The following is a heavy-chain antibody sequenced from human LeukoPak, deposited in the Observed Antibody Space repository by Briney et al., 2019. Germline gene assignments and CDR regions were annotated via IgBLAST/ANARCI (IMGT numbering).Heavy chain of an antibody. V-gene: IGHV4-34*01. CDR3: AREGFYGSVKTDAFDI. Sequence: SETLSLTCAVYGGSFSGSSWNWIRQPPGKGLEWIGEINHSGSTNYNPSLKSRVTISVDTSKNQFSLKLSSVTAADTAVYYCAREGFYGSVKTDAFDIWGQGTMVTVSS. J-gene: IGHJ3*02. CDR1: GGSFSGSS. CDR2: INHSGST. D-gene: IGHD3-10*01.